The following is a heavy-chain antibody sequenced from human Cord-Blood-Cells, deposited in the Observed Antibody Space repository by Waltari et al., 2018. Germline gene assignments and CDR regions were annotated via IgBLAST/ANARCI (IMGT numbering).Heavy chain of an antibody. V-gene: IGHV1-2*06. J-gene: IGHJ5*02. CDR1: GYTFTGYC. CDR3: ARDRYSSGWPNWFDP. CDR2: INSNSGRT. D-gene: IGHD6-19*01. Sequence: QVQLVQSGAEVKKPGASVKVSCKASGYTFTGYCMHWVRQAPGHGLEWMGRINSNSGRTNYAQKFQGRVTMTRETSISTAYMELSRLRSDDTAVYNCARDRYSSGWPNWFDPWGQGTLVTVSS.